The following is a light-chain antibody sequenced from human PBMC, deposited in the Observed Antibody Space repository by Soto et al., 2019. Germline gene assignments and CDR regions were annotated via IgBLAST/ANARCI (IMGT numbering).Light chain of an antibody. CDR3: QQYISKPYT. Sequence: DILMTQFPSTLSASVGDRVTITCRASQTTNTWLAWYQQKPGTAPKLVIYDASSLEGGVPSRFSASGSGTEFTLTISSLQPDDLATYYGQQYISKPYTFGQGTKVEIK. V-gene: IGKV1-5*01. CDR2: DAS. J-gene: IGKJ2*01. CDR1: QTTNTW.